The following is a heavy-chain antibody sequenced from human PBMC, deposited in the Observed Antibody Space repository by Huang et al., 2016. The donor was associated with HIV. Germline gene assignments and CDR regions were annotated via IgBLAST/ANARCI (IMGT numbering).Heavy chain of an antibody. CDR2: ISWNSENM. CDR1: GFNFNDHA. D-gene: IGHD3-10*01. Sequence: EVQLVDSGGGLAQPGESLRLSCGASGFNFNDHAMHWVRQVPGKGLEWFAGISWNSENMAYADAVKGRFTISRDNAKKSLYVQMNSLRTEDMAFYYCGRSSSGELFWGGLDYWGQGALVTVSS. V-gene: IGHV3-9*03. J-gene: IGHJ4*02. CDR3: GRSSSGELFWGGLDY.